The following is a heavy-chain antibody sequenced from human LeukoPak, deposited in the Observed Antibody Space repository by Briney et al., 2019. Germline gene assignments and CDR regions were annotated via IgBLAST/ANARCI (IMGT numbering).Heavy chain of an antibody. D-gene: IGHD5-12*01. CDR1: GGSISSGGYS. CDR3: ARYIVATIEGYYFDY. CDR2: IYHSGST. J-gene: IGHJ4*02. Sequence: PSQTLSLTCAVSGGSISSGGYSWSWTRQPPGTGLEWIGYIYHSGSTYYNPSLKSRVTISVDRSKNQFSLKLSSVTAADTAVYYCARYIVATIEGYYFDYWGQGTLVTVSS. V-gene: IGHV4-30-2*01.